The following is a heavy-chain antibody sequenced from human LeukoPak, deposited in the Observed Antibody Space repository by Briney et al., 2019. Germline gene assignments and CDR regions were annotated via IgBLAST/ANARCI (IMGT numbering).Heavy chain of an antibody. V-gene: IGHV4-34*01. CDR3: ARRRGRGYDLPSKYYFDY. CDR1: GGSFSGYY. CDR2: INHSGST. D-gene: IGHD5-12*01. Sequence: SETLSLTCAVYGGSFSGYYWSWIRQPPGKGLEWIGEINHSGSTNYNPSLKSRVTISVDTSKNQFSLKLSSVTAADTAVYYCARRRGRGYDLPSKYYFDYWGQGTLVTVSS. J-gene: IGHJ4*02.